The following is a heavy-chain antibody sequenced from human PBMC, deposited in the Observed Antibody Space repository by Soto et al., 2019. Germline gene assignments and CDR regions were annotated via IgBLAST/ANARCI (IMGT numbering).Heavy chain of an antibody. CDR1: GYTFTSYY. CDR3: ARDQWAAAAADYYYYYGMDV. D-gene: IGHD6-13*01. J-gene: IGHJ6*02. CDR2: INPSGGST. V-gene: IGHV1-46*01. Sequence: ASVKVYCKASGYTFTSYYMHWVRQAPGQGLELMGIINPSGGSTSYAQKFQGRVTMTRDTSTSTVYMELSSLRSEDTAVYYCARDQWAAAAADYYYYYGMDVWGRGTTVTVSS.